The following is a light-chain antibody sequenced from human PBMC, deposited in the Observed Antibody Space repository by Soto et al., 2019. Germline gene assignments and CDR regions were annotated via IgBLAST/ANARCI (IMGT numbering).Light chain of an antibody. J-gene: IGKJ5*01. V-gene: IGKV3-11*01. CDR2: DAS. Sequence: IVLTQSPATLSLSPGEDATLSCRASLSVNTFLAWYQQKPGQAPRLLIYDASNRATGIPPRFSGSGSGTDFTLTISSLEPEDFVFYYCQQRSNWGITFGQGTRLEI. CDR3: QQRSNWGIT. CDR1: LSVNTF.